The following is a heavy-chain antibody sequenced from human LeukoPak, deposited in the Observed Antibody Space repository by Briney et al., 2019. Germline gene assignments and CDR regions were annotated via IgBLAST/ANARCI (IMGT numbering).Heavy chain of an antibody. Sequence: GGSLRLSCAASGFTVSSNYMSWVRQAPGKGLGWVSVIYSGGSTYYADSVKGRFTISRDNSKNTLYLQMNSLRAEDTAVYYCASIYCGGDCYYYYYGMDVWGQGTTVTVSS. CDR3: ASIYCGGDCYYYYYGMDV. D-gene: IGHD2-21*02. J-gene: IGHJ6*02. CDR1: GFTVSSNY. V-gene: IGHV3-53*01. CDR2: IYSGGST.